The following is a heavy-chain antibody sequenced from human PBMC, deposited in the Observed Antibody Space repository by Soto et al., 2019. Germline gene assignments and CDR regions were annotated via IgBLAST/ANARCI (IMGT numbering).Heavy chain of an antibody. CDR2: LYHIGST. V-gene: IGHV4-38-2*01. Sequence: KPXETLSRSCAVSGYSISSGHYWAWIRQPPGSGLEWIGSLYHIGSTHYNTSLKSRVTISVDTSKNHFSLELSSVAAADTAIYYCSSSTSCYDESCVDVWGQGTMVTVSS. J-gene: IGHJ6*02. D-gene: IGHD2-2*01. CDR3: SSSTSCYDESCVDV. CDR1: GYSISSGHY.